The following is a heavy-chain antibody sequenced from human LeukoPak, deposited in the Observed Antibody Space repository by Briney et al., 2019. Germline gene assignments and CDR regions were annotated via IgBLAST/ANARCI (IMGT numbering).Heavy chain of an antibody. D-gene: IGHD1-26*01. CDR3: AKSRMGAPAFDI. Sequence: GGSLRLSCAASGSTFSSYAMSWVRQAPGKGLEWVSAISGSGGSTYYADSVKGRFTISRDNSKNTLYLQMNSLRAEDTAVYYCAKSRMGAPAFDIWGQGTMVTVSS. V-gene: IGHV3-23*01. CDR1: GSTFSSYA. CDR2: ISGSGGST. J-gene: IGHJ3*02.